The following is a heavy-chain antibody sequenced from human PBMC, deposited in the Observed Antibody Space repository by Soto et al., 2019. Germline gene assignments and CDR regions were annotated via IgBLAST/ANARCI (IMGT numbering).Heavy chain of an antibody. V-gene: IGHV3-23*01. J-gene: IGHJ4*02. D-gene: IGHD2-2*02. CDR2: ISGSGGST. CDR1: GFTFSSYA. Sequence: LSLSCAASGFTFSSYAMSWVRQAPGKGLEWVSAISGSGGSTYYADSVKGRFTISRDNSKNTLYLQMNSLRAEDTAVYYCATLLGYCSSTSCYTRPPYYFDYWGQGTLVTVSS. CDR3: ATLLGYCSSTSCYTRPPYYFDY.